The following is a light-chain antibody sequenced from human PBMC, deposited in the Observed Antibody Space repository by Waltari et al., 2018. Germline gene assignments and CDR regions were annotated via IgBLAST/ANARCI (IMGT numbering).Light chain of an antibody. CDR2: GAS. V-gene: IGKV3-15*01. CDR3: QQYNKWPPWT. Sequence: ETVMTQSPATVSLSPGERATLSCRASESISTLLAWYQQKPGQPPRLLIYGASTSATGVPARFSGSGSGTEFTLTISSLQSEDFAIYYCQQYNKWPPWTFGQGTKVEIK. CDR1: ESISTL. J-gene: IGKJ1*01.